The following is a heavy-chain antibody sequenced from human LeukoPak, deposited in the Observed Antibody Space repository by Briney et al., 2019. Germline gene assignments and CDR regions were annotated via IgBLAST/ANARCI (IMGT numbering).Heavy chain of an antibody. CDR2: INPNNGGT. Sequence: GASVKVSCKASGYTFTGYYMHWVRQAPGQGLEWMGWINPNNGGTNYAQKFQGRVTMTRDTSISTAYMELGRLRSDDTAVYYCARAPYGILTGRKAEYFQYWGQGTLVTVSS. V-gene: IGHV1-2*02. CDR1: GYTFTGYY. CDR3: ARAPYGILTGRKAEYFQY. J-gene: IGHJ1*01. D-gene: IGHD3-9*01.